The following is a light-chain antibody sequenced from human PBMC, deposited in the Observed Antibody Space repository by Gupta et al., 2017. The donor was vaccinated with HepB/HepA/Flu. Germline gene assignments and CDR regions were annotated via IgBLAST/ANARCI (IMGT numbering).Light chain of an antibody. Sequence: EIVLTQYTANLSVSPGERATLSCSASQSLSNNLAWYQQKPGQAPRLVIYRKSTRATGIPSRFSGSGFGKEFTLTISRRQSEDFAVYYCQQQNRCPITFGQGTXVEV. CDR1: QSLSNN. V-gene: IGKV3-15*01. CDR2: RKS. J-gene: IGKJ1*01. CDR3: QQQNRCPIT.